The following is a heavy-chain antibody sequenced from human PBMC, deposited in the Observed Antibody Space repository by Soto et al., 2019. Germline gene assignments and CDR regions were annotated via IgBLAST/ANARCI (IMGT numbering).Heavy chain of an antibody. J-gene: IGHJ5*02. CDR2: IYWNDDK. CDR3: AHKFPDWSGGSCYVGNHFDP. CDR1: GFSLSTSGVG. Sequence: SGPTLVNPTQTLTLTCTFSGFSLSTSGVGVGWIRQPPGKALEWLALIYWNDDKRYSPSLKSRLTITKDTSKNQVVLTMTNMDPVDTATYYCAHKFPDWSGGSCYVGNHFDPWGQGTLVPVSS. D-gene: IGHD2-15*01. V-gene: IGHV2-5*01.